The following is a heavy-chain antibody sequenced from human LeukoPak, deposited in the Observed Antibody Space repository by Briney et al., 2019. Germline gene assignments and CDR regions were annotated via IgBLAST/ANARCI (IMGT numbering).Heavy chain of an antibody. CDR3: ASERGSGPPYFDY. CDR1: GGSISSSNW. V-gene: IGHV4-4*02. CDR2: IYHSGST. D-gene: IGHD6-19*01. J-gene: IGHJ4*02. Sequence: SETLSLTCTVSGGSISSSNWWSWVRQPPGKGLEWIGEIYHSGSTNYNPSLKSRVTISVDKSKNQFSLKLSSVTAADTAVYYCASERGSGPPYFDYWGQGTLVTVSS.